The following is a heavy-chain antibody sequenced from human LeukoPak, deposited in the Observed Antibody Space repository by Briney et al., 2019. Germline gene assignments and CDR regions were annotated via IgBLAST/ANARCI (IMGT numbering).Heavy chain of an antibody. V-gene: IGHV3-72*01. Sequence: GGSLRLSCATSGFTLSDHYIDWVRQARGTGLERVGRIRNKANSYATEYAASVKGRFTISRDDSQNSLYLQMNSLKTEDTAVYYCARSYCSSTNCYGLDYFDYWGQGTLVTVSS. J-gene: IGHJ4*02. CDR1: GFTLSDHY. D-gene: IGHD2-2*01. CDR3: ARSYCSSTNCYGLDYFDY. CDR2: IRNKANSYAT.